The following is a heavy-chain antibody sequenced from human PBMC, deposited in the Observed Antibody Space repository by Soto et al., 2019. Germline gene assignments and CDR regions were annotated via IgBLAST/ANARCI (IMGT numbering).Heavy chain of an antibody. D-gene: IGHD2-2*01. V-gene: IGHV3-23*01. CDR2: ISGSGGST. CDR1: GFTFSSYA. J-gene: IGHJ4*02. CDR3: AKGGSGYCSSTSCYPTDY. Sequence: GGSLRLSCAASGFTFSSYAMSWVRQAPGKGLEWVSAISGSGGSTYYADSVKGRFTISRDNSKNTLYLQMNSLRAEDTAVYYCAKGGSGYCSSTSCYPTDYWGQGTLVTVSS.